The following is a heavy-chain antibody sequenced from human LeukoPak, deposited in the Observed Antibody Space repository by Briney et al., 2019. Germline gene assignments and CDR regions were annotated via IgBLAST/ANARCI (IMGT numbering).Heavy chain of an antibody. J-gene: IGHJ4*02. Sequence: PGGSLRLSCAASGFTFSSYAMHWVRQAPGKGLEWVAVISYDGSNKYYADSVKGRFTISRDNSKNTLYLQMNSLRAEDTAVYYCAREPGASPWFGELWGGYFDYWGQGTLDTVSS. CDR1: GFTFSSYA. CDR3: AREPGASPWFGELWGGYFDY. V-gene: IGHV3-30-3*01. CDR2: ISYDGSNK. D-gene: IGHD3-10*01.